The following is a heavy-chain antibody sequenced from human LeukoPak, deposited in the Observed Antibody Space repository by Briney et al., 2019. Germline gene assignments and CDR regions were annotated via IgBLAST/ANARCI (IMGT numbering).Heavy chain of an antibody. CDR2: MGCINPNSGDT. CDR1: GYSLSGYS. V-gene: IGHV1-2*02. J-gene: IGHJ4*02. CDR3: ARGVFWSAYSVTIPHY. Sequence: GASVKVSCKASGYSLSGYSIHWVRQAPGQGLGWMGCMGCINPNSGDTNYAQKFQGRVTVTRDTSINTAYMELSRLTSDDTAVYYCARGVFWSAYSVTIPHYWGQGTLVSVSS. D-gene: IGHD3-3*01.